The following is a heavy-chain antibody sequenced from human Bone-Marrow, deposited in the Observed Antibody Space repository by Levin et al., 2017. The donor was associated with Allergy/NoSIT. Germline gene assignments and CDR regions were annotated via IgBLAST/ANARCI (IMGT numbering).Heavy chain of an antibody. CDR2: IKSKTDGGTT. CDR1: GFIFSDAW. CDR3: STGPFDF. V-gene: IGHV3-15*07. J-gene: IGHJ4*02. Sequence: GGSLRLSCGASGFIFSDAWMNWVRQAPGKGLEWVGRIKSKTDGGTTDYAAPVKGRFTISRDDSINMMYLQMNSLKTEDAAVYYCSTGPFDFWGQGTLVTVSS.